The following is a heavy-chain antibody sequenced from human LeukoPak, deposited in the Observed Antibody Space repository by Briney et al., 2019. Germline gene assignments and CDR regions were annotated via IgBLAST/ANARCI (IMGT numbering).Heavy chain of an antibody. CDR2: IYYSGST. CDR1: GDSISSGSYY. Sequence: PSETLSLTCTVSGDSISSGSYYWGWIRPSPGKDLEWIGSIYYSGSTHYNPSLKSRVTISVDTSKKQFSLKLSSVTAADTAVYYCARNSSGWSFDYWGQGTLVTVSS. D-gene: IGHD6-19*01. J-gene: IGHJ4*01. CDR3: ARNSSGWSFDY. V-gene: IGHV4-39*01.